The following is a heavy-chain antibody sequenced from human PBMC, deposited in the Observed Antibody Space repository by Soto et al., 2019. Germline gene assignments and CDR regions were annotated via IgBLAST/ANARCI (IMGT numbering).Heavy chain of an antibody. V-gene: IGHV3-23*01. J-gene: IGHJ5*02. D-gene: IGHD3-10*01. CDR3: AKAFPSYGSGSYAGWFDP. CDR2: ISGSGGST. CDR1: GFTFSSYA. Sequence: GGSLRLSCAASGFTFSSYAMSWVRQAPGKRLEWVSAISGSGGSTYYADSVKGRFTISRDNSKNTLYLQMNSLRAEDTAVYYCAKAFPSYGSGSYAGWFDPWGQGTLVTVSS.